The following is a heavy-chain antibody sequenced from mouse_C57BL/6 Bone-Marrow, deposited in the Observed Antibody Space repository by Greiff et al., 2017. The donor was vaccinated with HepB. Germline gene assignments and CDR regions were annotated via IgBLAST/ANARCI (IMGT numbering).Heavy chain of an antibody. J-gene: IGHJ3*01. V-gene: IGHV10-1*01. Sequence: EVHLVESGGGLVQPKGSLKLSCAASGFSFNTYAMNWVRQAPGKGLEWVARIRSKSNNYATYYADSVKDRFTISRDDSESMLYLQMNNLKTEDTAMYYCAWGYSAWFAYWGQGTLVTVSA. CDR1: GFSFNTYA. D-gene: IGHD2-3*01. CDR3: AWGYSAWFAY. CDR2: IRSKSNNYAT.